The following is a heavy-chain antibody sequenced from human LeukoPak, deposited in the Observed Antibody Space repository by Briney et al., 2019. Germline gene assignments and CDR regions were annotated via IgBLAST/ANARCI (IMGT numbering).Heavy chain of an antibody. CDR3: ASCSLGRGILEY. CDR2: IKPDGGEK. J-gene: IGHJ4*02. V-gene: IGHV3-7*01. D-gene: IGHD1-14*01. Sequence: PGESLRLSCAASGFTFSSYMMTWVRQAPGKGLEWVANIKPDGGEKFYVDSVRGRFTISRDNAKNSLYLQMNSLRAEDTAVYYCASCSLGRGILEYWGQGTLVIVSS. CDR1: GFTFSSYM.